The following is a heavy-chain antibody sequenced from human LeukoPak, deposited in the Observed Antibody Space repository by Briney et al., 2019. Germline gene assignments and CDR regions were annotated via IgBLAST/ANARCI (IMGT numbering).Heavy chain of an antibody. D-gene: IGHD6-6*01. V-gene: IGHV1-69*04. CDR1: GGTFSSYT. Sequence: SVKVSCKASGGTFSSYTISWVRQAPGEGLEWMGRIIPILGIANYAQKFQGRVTITADKSTSTAYMELSSLRSEDTAVYYCARDREQLAHLDYYYYMDVWGKGTTVTVSS. CDR2: IIPILGIA. CDR3: ARDREQLAHLDYYYYMDV. J-gene: IGHJ6*03.